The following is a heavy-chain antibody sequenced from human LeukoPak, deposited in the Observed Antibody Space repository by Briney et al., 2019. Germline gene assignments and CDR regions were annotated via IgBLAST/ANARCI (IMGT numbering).Heavy chain of an antibody. V-gene: IGHV1-18*01. CDR1: GYTFTSYG. Sequence: ASVKVSCKASGYTFTSYGISWVRQAPGQGLEWMGWISAYNGNTNYAQKLQGRVTLTTDTSTSTAYMELRSLRSDDTAVYYCARDAGITGTTCPDYWGQGTLVTVSS. J-gene: IGHJ4*02. CDR2: ISAYNGNT. CDR3: ARDAGITGTTCPDY. D-gene: IGHD1-20*01.